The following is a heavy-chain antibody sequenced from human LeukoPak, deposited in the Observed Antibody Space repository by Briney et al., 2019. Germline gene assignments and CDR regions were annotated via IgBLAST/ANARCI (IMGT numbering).Heavy chain of an antibody. D-gene: IGHD4-17*01. J-gene: IGHJ4*02. Sequence: ASVKVSCKASGYTFTSYGISWVRQAPGQGLEWMGWISAYNGNTNYAQKLQGRVTITRNTSISTAYMELSSLRSEDTAVYYCARWDPTTSFDYWGQGTLVTVSS. V-gene: IGHV1-18*01. CDR2: ISAYNGNT. CDR1: GYTFTSYG. CDR3: ARWDPTTSFDY.